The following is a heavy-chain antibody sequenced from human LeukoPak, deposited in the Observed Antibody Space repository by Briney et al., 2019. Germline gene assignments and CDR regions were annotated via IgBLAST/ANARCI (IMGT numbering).Heavy chain of an antibody. D-gene: IGHD2-2*01. V-gene: IGHV3-66*02. CDR1: GFSVIYNY. Sequence: GGSLRLSCTVSGFSVIYNYMSWVRQAPGKGLEWVSDIYRGGRTFYTDSVKGRFTISRDNSKNTLYLQMNSLRAEDTAVYYCAKSPSHSELPAAPFDYWGQGTLVTVSS. CDR2: IYRGGRT. J-gene: IGHJ4*02. CDR3: AKSPSHSELPAAPFDY.